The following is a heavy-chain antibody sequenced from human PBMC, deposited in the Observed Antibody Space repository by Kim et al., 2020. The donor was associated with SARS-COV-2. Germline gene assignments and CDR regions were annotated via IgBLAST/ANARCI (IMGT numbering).Heavy chain of an antibody. Sequence: GGSLRLSCAASGFTFSSYGMHWVRQAPGKGLEWVAVISYDGSNKYYADSVKGRFTISRDNSKNTLYLQMNSLRAEDTAVYYCANSAPDSSGYYYWGQGTLVTVSS. CDR2: ISYDGSNK. D-gene: IGHD3-22*01. J-gene: IGHJ4*02. CDR1: GFTFSSYG. CDR3: ANSAPDSSGYYY. V-gene: IGHV3-30*18.